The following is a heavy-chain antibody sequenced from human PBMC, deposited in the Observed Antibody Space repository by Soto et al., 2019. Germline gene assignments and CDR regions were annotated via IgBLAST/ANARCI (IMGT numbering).Heavy chain of an antibody. CDR1: GYTFTSYD. D-gene: IGHD6-19*01. CDR3: ARLQVAVPHY. CDR2: MNPNSGNT. J-gene: IGHJ4*02. Sequence: ATVKVSCKASGYTFTSYDINWVRQATGQGLEWMGWMNPNSGNTGYAQKFQGRVTMTRNTSISTAYMELSRLRSEDTATYFCARLQVAVPHYWGQGTLVTVSS. V-gene: IGHV1-8*01.